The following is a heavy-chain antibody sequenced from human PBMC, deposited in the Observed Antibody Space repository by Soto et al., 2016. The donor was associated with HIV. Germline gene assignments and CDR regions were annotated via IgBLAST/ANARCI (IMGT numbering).Heavy chain of an antibody. CDR3: VKDNSGWYYFDH. D-gene: IGHD6-19*01. J-gene: IGHJ4*02. CDR2: ISWNSGTI. Sequence: VQLVESGGGVVQPGRSLRLSCAASGFTFDAYAMHWVRQAPGKGLEWVSGISWNSGTIGYADSVKGRFTISRDNAKNSLYLQMDSLRPEDTAFYYCVKDNSGWYYFDHWGQGTLVTVYS. CDR1: GFTFDAYA. V-gene: IGHV3-9*01.